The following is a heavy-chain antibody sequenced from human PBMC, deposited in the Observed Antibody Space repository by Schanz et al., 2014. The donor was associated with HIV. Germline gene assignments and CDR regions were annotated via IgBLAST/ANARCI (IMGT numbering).Heavy chain of an antibody. V-gene: IGHV3-30*13. J-gene: IGHJ4*02. D-gene: IGHD2-2*01. CDR1: GFTFSSYG. Sequence: QVQLVESGGGVVQPGRSLRLSCAASGFTFSSYGMHWVRQAPGKGLEWVAVISYDGSKKDHADSVKGRFTVSRDNSKNRVFLQMNSLSTEDAAVYHCARSQKGTSCCSPLDFWGQGTPVTV. CDR2: ISYDGSKK. CDR3: ARSQKGTSCCSPLDF.